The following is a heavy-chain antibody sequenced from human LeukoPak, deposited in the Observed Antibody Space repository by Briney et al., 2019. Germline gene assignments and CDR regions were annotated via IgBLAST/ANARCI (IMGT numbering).Heavy chain of an antibody. J-gene: IGHJ4*02. CDR2: INPSGGST. V-gene: IGHV1-46*01. Sequence: ASVKVSCKASGYTFTSYYMHWVRQAPGQGLEWMGIINPSGGSTSYAQKFQGRVTMTRDTSTSTVYMELSSLRSEDTAVYYCARDLGYSYALEGYFDYWGQGTLVTVSS. CDR3: ARDLGYSYALEGYFDY. CDR1: GYTFTSYY. D-gene: IGHD5-18*01.